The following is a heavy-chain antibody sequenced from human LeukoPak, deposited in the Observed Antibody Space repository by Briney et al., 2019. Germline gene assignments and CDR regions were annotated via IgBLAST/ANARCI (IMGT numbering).Heavy chain of an antibody. CDR3: ATQSSGCPYH. D-gene: IGHD6-19*01. J-gene: IGHJ5*02. CDR1: GFTFSSYW. Sequence: GGSLRLSCAASGFTFSSYWMHWVRQAPGKGLVWVSRINSDGSSTTYVDSVKGRFTISRDNAKNTLYLQMNSLRAEDTAVYYCATQSSGCPYHWGQGTLVTVSS. CDR2: INSDGSST. V-gene: IGHV3-74*01.